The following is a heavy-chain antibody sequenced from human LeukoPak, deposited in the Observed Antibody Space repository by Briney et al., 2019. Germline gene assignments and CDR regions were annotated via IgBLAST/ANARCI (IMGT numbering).Heavy chain of an antibody. J-gene: IGHJ3*02. CDR3: ASNDFWSGYYRRNAFDI. CDR2: MNPNSGNT. Sequence: GASVKVSCKASGYTFTSYDINWVRQAPGQGLEWMGWMNPNSGNTGYAQKFQGRVTMTRNTSISTAYMELSSLRSEDTAVYYCASNDFWSGYYRRNAFDIWGQGTMVTVSS. D-gene: IGHD3-3*01. CDR1: GYTFTSYD. V-gene: IGHV1-8*01.